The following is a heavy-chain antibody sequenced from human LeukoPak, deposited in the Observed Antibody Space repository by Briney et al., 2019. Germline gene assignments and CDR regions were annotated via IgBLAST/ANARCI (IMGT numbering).Heavy chain of an antibody. CDR2: IYYSGST. CDR3: ARVLSSGYYYQFDY. Sequence: SETLSLTCTVSGGSISSSSYYWGWIRQPPGKGLEWIGSIYYSGSTYYNPSLKSRVTISVDTSKNQFSLKLSSVTAADTAVYYCARVLSSGYYYQFDYWGQGTLVTVSS. CDR1: GGSISSSSYY. J-gene: IGHJ4*02. D-gene: IGHD3-22*01. V-gene: IGHV4-39*07.